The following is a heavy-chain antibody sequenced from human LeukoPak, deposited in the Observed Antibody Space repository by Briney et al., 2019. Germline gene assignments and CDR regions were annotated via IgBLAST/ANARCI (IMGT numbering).Heavy chain of an antibody. CDR1: DFSFITYA. CDR2: ISGGGDAT. V-gene: IGHV3-23*01. Sequence: GGSLRLSCAASDFSFITYAMSWVRQAPGKGLEWVSTISGGGDATYYADSVKGRFTISRDNSKNTLYLQMNSLRVEDTAVYCCARDSSMLRGPLVIYYFDFWGQGTLVTVSS. J-gene: IGHJ4*02. D-gene: IGHD3-10*01. CDR3: ARDSSMLRGPLVIYYFDF.